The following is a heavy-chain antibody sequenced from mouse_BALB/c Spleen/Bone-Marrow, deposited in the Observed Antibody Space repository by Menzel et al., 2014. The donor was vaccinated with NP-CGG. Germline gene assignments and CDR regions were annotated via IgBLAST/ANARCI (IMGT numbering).Heavy chain of an antibody. CDR2: IYPGDGST. D-gene: IGHD1-1*02. J-gene: IGHJ4*01. V-gene: IGHV1S56*01. Sequence: HGLEGIGWIYPGDGSTKYNEKFKGKATLTADKSSSTAYMQLSSPTSENSAVYFCARSRGGMDYWGQGTSVTVSS. CDR3: ARSRGGMDY.